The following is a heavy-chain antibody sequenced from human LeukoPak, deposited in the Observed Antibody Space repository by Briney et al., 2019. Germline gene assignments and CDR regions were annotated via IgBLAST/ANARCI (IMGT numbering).Heavy chain of an antibody. V-gene: IGHV1-69*04. J-gene: IGHJ4*02. CDR1: GGTYSSYA. CDR3: ARELSSGSYTRSYYFDY. CDR2: IIPIFGIA. D-gene: IGHD1-26*01. Sequence: ASVKVSCKASGGTYSSYAISWVRQAPGQGLEWMGRIIPIFGIANYAQKFQGRVTITADKSTSTAYMELSSLRSEDTAVYYCARELSSGSYTRSYYFDYWGQGTLVTVSS.